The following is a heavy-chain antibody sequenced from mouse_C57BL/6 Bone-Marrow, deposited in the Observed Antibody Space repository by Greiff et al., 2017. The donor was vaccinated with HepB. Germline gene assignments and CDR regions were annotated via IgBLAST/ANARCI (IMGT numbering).Heavy chain of an antibody. CDR3: AREGSSLMDY. V-gene: IGHV1-19*01. J-gene: IGHJ4*01. Sequence: VQLKQSGPVLVKPGASVKMSCKASGYTFTDYYMNWVKQSHGKSLEWIGVINPYNGGTSYNQKFKGKATLTVDKSSSTAYMELNSLTSEDSAVYYCAREGSSLMDYWGQGTSVTVSS. CDR1: GYTFTDYY. CDR2: INPYNGGT. D-gene: IGHD1-1*01.